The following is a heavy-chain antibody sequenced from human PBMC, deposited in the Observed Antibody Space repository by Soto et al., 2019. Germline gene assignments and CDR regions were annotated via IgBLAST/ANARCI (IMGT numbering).Heavy chain of an antibody. Sequence: SETLSLTCTVSGGSISSYYWSWIRQPPGKGLEWIGYIYYSGSTNYNPSLKSRVTISVDTSKNQFSLKLSSVTAADTAVYYCARHLGGGYADSGFFDYWGRGTLVTVSS. J-gene: IGHJ4*02. D-gene: IGHD5-12*01. CDR1: GGSISSYY. CDR3: ARHLGGGYADSGFFDY. V-gene: IGHV4-59*08. CDR2: IYYSGST.